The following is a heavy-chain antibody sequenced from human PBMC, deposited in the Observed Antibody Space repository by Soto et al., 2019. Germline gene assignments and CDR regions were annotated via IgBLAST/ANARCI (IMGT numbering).Heavy chain of an antibody. V-gene: IGHV4-39*01. Sequence: QLQLQESGPGLVKPSETLSLTCTVSGGSISSSSYYWGWIRQPPGKGLEWIGSIYYSGSTYYNPSLQSRVTISVDTSKTPFSLKLSSVTAADTAVYYCARQVGAAGYYYYYGMDVWGQGTTVTVSS. D-gene: IGHD6-13*01. CDR1: GGSISSSSYY. CDR3: ARQVGAAGYYYYYGMDV. CDR2: IYYSGST. J-gene: IGHJ6*02.